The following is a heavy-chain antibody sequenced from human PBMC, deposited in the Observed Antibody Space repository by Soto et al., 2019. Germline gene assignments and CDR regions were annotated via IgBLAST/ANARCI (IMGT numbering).Heavy chain of an antibody. D-gene: IGHD1-7*01. Sequence: GGSLRLSCAASGFTFSSYAMSWVRQAPGKGLEWVSAISGSGGSTYYADSVKGRFTISRDNSKNTLYLQMNSLRAEDTAVYYCAKTFPSKRVAGTKLFFDYWGQGTLVTVSS. CDR1: GFTFSSYA. CDR3: AKTFPSKRVAGTKLFFDY. J-gene: IGHJ4*02. CDR2: ISGSGGST. V-gene: IGHV3-23*01.